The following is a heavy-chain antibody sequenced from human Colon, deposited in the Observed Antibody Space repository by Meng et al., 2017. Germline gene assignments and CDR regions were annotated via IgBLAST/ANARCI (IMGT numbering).Heavy chain of an antibody. J-gene: IGHJ4*02. CDR2: IIPGVGTT. CDR3: ARDRRNYYLDL. V-gene: IGHV1-69*05. D-gene: IGHD6-6*01. CDR1: RGSFDNYA. Sequence: QVQLMQSGAEVKTPGSSVRVSCKASRGSFDNYAISWVRQAPGQGLERVGGIIPGVGTTNYAQRFQGRVTITTDRSAGTVFMQLNSLRFEDTAVYYCARDRRNYYLDLWGQGTLVTVSS.